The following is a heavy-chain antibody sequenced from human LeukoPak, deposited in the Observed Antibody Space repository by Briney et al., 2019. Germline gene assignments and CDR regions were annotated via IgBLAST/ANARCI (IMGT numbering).Heavy chain of an antibody. CDR1: GGSISGSNW. CDR2: IYHSGST. J-gene: IGHJ3*02. D-gene: IGHD3-9*01. V-gene: IGHV4-4*02. Sequence: SETLSLTCAVSGGSISGSNWWSWVRQPPGKGLEWIGEIYHSGSTNYNPSLKCRVTISVDTSKNQFSLKLSSVTAADTAVYYCARDPYDILTGYYRLAFDIWGQGTMVTVSS. CDR3: ARDPYDILTGYYRLAFDI.